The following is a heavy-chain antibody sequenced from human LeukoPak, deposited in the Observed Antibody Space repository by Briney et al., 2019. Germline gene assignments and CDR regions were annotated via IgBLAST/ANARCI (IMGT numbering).Heavy chain of an antibody. Sequence: ASVKVSCKVSGYTLTELSMHWVRQAPGKGREWMGGFDPEDGETIYAQKFQGRVTMTEDTSTDTAYMELSSLRSEDTAVYYCATGLLPYDSSGYPIFDIWGQGTMVTVSS. D-gene: IGHD3-22*01. CDR2: FDPEDGET. CDR1: GYTLTELS. V-gene: IGHV1-24*01. J-gene: IGHJ3*02. CDR3: ATGLLPYDSSGYPIFDI.